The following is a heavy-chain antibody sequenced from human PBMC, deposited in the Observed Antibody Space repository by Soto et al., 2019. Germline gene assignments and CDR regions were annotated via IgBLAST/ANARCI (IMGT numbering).Heavy chain of an antibody. CDR2: IYHSGST. J-gene: IGHJ5*02. CDR1: GGSISSGGYS. V-gene: IGHV4-30-2*01. CDR3: ARAGGSGSLKGWLDP. Sequence: SETLPLTCAVSGGSISSGGYSWSWVRQPPGKGLEWIGYIYHSGSTYYNPSLKSRVTISVDRSKNQFSLKLSSVTAADTAIYYCARAGGSGSLKGWLDPWGQGTLVTVSS. D-gene: IGHD3-10*01.